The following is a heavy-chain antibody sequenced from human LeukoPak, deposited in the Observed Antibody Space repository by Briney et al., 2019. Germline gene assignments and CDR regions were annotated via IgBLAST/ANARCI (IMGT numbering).Heavy chain of an antibody. CDR2: ISSSSSTI. CDR3: AEGEKGYSSQGFLEWLLPTQANY. J-gene: IGHJ4*02. V-gene: IGHV3-48*01. D-gene: IGHD3-3*01. CDR1: GFTFSSYS. Sequence: GGSLRLSCAASGFTFSSYSMNWVRQAPGKGLEWVSYISSSSSTIYYADSVKGRFTISRDNAKNSLYMQMNSRRAEDTAVYYVAEGEKGYSSQGFLEWLLPTQANYGGRGTLAAASS.